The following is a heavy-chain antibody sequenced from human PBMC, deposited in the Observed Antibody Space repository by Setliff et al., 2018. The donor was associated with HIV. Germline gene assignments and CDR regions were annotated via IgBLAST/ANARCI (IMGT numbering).Heavy chain of an antibody. V-gene: IGHV4-59*01. D-gene: IGHD4-17*01. CDR1: GGSISSYF. CDR3: ARGFLRSRRRWFDP. J-gene: IGHJ5*02. CDR2: IYHYGSP. Sequence: SETLSLTCTVSGGSISSYFWTWIRQSPEKGLEWIGYIYHYGSPNYNPSLQSRVTLSVDTSKNQFSLTLTSVTAADTAVYYCARGFLRSRRRWFDPWGQGTLVTVSS.